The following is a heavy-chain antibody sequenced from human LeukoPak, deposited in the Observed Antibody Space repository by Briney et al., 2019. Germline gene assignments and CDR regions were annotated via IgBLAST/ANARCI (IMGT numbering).Heavy chain of an antibody. V-gene: IGHV3-66*01. CDR3: ARGLAYYYDSSAYFLDY. J-gene: IGHJ4*02. CDR1: GFTVSSNY. Sequence: GGSLRLSCAASGFTVSSNYMSWVRQAPGKGLEWVSVIYSGGSTYYADSVKGRFTISRDNSKNTLYLQMNSLRPEDTAVYYCARGLAYYYDSSAYFLDYWGQGTLVTVSS. D-gene: IGHD3-22*01. CDR2: IYSGGST.